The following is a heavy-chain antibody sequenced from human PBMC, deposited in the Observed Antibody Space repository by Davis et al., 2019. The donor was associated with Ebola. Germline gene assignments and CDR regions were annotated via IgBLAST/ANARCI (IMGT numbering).Heavy chain of an antibody. CDR3: ARGAHSSSWYMGAFDI. Sequence: PGGSLRLSCAASGFTFDDYAMHWVRQAPGKGLEWVSGISWNSGSIGYADSVKGRFTISRDNAKNSLYLQMNSLRAEDTAVYYCARGAHSSSWYMGAFDIWGQGTMVTVSS. D-gene: IGHD6-13*01. J-gene: IGHJ3*02. V-gene: IGHV3-9*01. CDR1: GFTFDDYA. CDR2: ISWNSGSI.